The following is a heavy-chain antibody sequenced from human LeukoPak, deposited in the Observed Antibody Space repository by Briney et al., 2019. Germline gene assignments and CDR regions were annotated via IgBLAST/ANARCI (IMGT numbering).Heavy chain of an antibody. CDR2: INSNSGDT. J-gene: IGHJ4*02. D-gene: IGHD3-9*01. CDR1: GYTFTDYH. V-gene: IGHV1-2*02. Sequence: ASVKVSCKASGYTFTDYHMHWLRQAPGQGLAWMGWINSNSGDTYSAQKFQGRVTMTRDTSISSGNMVLSRLKSDDTAVYYCAAYDILSGSVYWGQGSLVTVS. CDR3: AAYDILSGSVY.